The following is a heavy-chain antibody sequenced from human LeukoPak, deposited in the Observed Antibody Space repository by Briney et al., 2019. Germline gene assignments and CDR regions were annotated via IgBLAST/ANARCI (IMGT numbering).Heavy chain of an antibody. CDR1: GFTVRDHW. D-gene: IGHD6-19*01. J-gene: IGHJ4*02. V-gene: IGHV3-7*03. CDR3: VKNNGWFHLAQ. Sequence: GGSLRLSCAASGFTVRDHWMDWVRQAPGKGLEWVGHIKTDGSETYYLDSLRGRFSISRDNTNNALYLQMNSLRVEDTAVYYCVKNNGWFHLAQWGQGTLVTVSS. CDR2: IKTDGSET.